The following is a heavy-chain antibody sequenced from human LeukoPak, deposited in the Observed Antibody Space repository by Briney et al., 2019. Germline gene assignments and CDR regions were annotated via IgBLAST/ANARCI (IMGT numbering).Heavy chain of an antibody. CDR1: GYTFTGYY. Sequence: ASVKVSCKASGYTFTGYYMHWVRQAPGQGLEWMGWINPNSGGTNYAQTFQGRVTMTRDTSISTAYMELSRLRSDDTAVYYCARQEGNYYDSSGSDYWGQGTLVTVSS. CDR3: ARQEGNYYDSSGSDY. D-gene: IGHD3-22*01. J-gene: IGHJ4*02. CDR2: INPNSGGT. V-gene: IGHV1-2*02.